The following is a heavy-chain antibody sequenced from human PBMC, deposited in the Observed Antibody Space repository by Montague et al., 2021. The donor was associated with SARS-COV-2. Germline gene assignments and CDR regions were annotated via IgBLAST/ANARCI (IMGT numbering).Heavy chain of an antibody. D-gene: IGHD6-19*01. V-gene: IGHV3-74*01. J-gene: IGHJ4*02. CDR3: AREAYNSGDFDF. Sequence: SLILSCAASVFTVNNYWMHLVRQVPRKGLLWVSRINRDGSSTTYXDSLKGRFTISRDNAKNTLYLQVNSLRDDDTAVYYCAREAYNSGDFDFWGQGTLVTVSS. CDR2: INRDGSST. CDR1: VFTVNNYW.